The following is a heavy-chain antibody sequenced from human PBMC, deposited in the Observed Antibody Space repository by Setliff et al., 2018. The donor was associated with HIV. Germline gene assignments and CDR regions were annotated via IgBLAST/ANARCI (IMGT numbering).Heavy chain of an antibody. D-gene: IGHD3-9*01. CDR2: IYPGDSAI. V-gene: IGHV5-51*01. CDR1: GYSFSNYW. J-gene: IGHJ4*02. CDR3: TRRRRAPGTGDLEAY. Sequence: GESLKISCKGSGYSFSNYWIAWVRQMPGKGLEWMGAIYPGDSAIRYSPSFQGQVSISADTSITTAYLQWSSLKASDTAMYYCTRRRRAPGTGDLEAYWGQGTLVTVSS.